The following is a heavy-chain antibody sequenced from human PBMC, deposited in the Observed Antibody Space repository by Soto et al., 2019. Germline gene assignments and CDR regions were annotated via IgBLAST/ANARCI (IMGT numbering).Heavy chain of an antibody. CDR2: IYYSGST. Sequence: QLQLQESGPGLVKPSETLSLTCTASGGSISSSSYYWGWIRQPPGKGLEWIGSIYYSGSTYYNPARKSRFTISVDTSKNQFSLKLSSVTAADTAVYYCARHTRLAYNDYWGQGTLVTVSS. CDR3: ARHTRLAYNDY. D-gene: IGHD6-19*01. CDR1: GGSISSSSYY. J-gene: IGHJ4*02. V-gene: IGHV4-39*01.